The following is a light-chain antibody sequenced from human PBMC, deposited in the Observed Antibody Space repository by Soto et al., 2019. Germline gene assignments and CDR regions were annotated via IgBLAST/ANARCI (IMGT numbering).Light chain of an antibody. CDR3: AAWDDSLNGV. CDR2: NNN. Sequence: QSVLTQPPSASGTPGQRVTNSCSGSSSNIGSSTVNWYRQLPGTAPKLLIYNNNQRPSGVPDRFSGSTSGTSASLAISGLQSEDEADYYCAAWDDSLNGVFGGGTQLTVL. CDR1: SSNIGSST. J-gene: IGLJ3*02. V-gene: IGLV1-44*01.